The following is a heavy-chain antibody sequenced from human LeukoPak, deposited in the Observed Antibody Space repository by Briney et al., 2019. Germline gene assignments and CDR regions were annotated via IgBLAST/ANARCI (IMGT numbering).Heavy chain of an antibody. J-gene: IGHJ5*02. CDR3: AKDYRSTVTREGYNWFDP. Sequence: GGSLRLSCAASGLTFSSYAMSWVRQAPGKGLEWVSAISDSGGSTYYADSVKGRFTISRDNSKNTLYLQMNSLRAEDTAVYYCAKDYRSTVTREGYNWFDPWGQGTLVTVSS. CDR1: GLTFSSYA. V-gene: IGHV3-23*01. D-gene: IGHD4-17*01. CDR2: ISDSGGST.